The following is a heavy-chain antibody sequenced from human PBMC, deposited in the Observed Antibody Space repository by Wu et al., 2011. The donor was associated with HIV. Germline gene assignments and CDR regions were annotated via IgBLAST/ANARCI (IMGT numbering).Heavy chain of an antibody. CDR3: AGXGSSAQLDLYYNHMDV. J-gene: IGHJ6*03. CDR2: SSGYKGDT. V-gene: IGHV1-18*01. CDR1: GYIVETYG. D-gene: IGHD6-6*01. Sequence: QVHLVQAEAEVKKPGASVQVSCKASGYIVETYGISWVRQAPGQGLEWLGWSSGYKGDTKYAQKFQDRVTMTTDTSTSTAYMELRSLRSDDTAVYYCAGXGSSAQLDLYYNHMDVWGKGTTVTVSS.